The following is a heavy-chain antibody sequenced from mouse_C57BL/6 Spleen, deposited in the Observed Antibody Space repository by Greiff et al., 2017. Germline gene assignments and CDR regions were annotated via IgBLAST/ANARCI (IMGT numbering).Heavy chain of an antibody. CDR2: IDPSDSYT. Sequence: LQQPGASVKLSCKASGYTFTSYWMQWVKQRPGQGLEWIGEIDPSDSYTNYNQKFKGKATLAVDPYSSSAYMQLSSLTSEDSAVYYCARGAGTCRYWGQGTTLTVSS. CDR1: GYTFTSYW. J-gene: IGHJ2*01. CDR3: ARGAGTCRY. D-gene: IGHD4-1*01. V-gene: IGHV1-50*01.